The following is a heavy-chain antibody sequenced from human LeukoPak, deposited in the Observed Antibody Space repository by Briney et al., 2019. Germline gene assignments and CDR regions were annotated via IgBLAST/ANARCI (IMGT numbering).Heavy chain of an antibody. CDR3: ARDFAAVYYGSGSLDY. V-gene: IGHV1-18*01. D-gene: IGHD3-10*01. J-gene: IGHJ4*02. Sequence: ASVKVSCKASGYTFTSYGISWVRQAPGQGLEWMGWISAYNGNTNYAQKLQGRVTMTTDTSTSTAYMELRSLRSDDTAVYYCARDFAAVYYGSGSLDYWGQGTLVTVSS. CDR2: ISAYNGNT. CDR1: GYTFTSYG.